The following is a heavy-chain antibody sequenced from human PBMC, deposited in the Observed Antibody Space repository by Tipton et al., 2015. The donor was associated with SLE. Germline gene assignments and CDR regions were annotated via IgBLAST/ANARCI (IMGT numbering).Heavy chain of an antibody. CDR1: GYSFTTYW. J-gene: IGHJ3*02. V-gene: IGHV5-51*01. D-gene: IGHD3-10*01. CDR2: IYPGDSDA. CDR3: AGRLDSCGTYYLDTFDI. Sequence: QLVQSGAEMKKPGESLKISCKGSGYSFTTYWIAWVRQMPGKGLQWMGIIYPGDSDARYSPSFQGQVTISADKSINTAYLQWSSLKASDTAMYYCAGRLDSCGTYYLDTFDIWGQGTMVTVSS.